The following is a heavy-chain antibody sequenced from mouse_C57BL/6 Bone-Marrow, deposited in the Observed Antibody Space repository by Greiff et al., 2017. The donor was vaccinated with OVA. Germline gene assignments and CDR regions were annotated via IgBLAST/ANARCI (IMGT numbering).Heavy chain of an antibody. D-gene: IGHD1-1*01. CDR2: INPNNGGT. CDR1: GYTFTDYY. J-gene: IGHJ2*01. Sequence: EVQLQQSGPELVKPGASVKISCKASGYTFTDYYMNWVKQSHGKSLEWIGDINPNNGGTSYNQKFKGKATLTVDKSSSTAYMELRSLTSEDSAVYYCARYYGSRDSFDYWGQGTTLTVSS. V-gene: IGHV1-26*01. CDR3: ARYYGSRDSFDY.